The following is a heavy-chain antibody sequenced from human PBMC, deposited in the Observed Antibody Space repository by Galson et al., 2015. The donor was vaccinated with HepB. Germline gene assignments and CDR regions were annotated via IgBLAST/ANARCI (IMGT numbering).Heavy chain of an antibody. V-gene: IGHV3-23*01. Sequence: SLRLSCAASGFTFSSYAMSWVRQAPGKGLEWVSAISGSGGSTYHADSVKGRFTISRDNSKNTLYLQMNSLRAEDTAVYYCAKPLNPYSSGFDAFDIWGQGTVVTVSS. CDR1: GFTFSSYA. D-gene: IGHD6-19*01. CDR2: ISGSGGST. J-gene: IGHJ3*02. CDR3: AKPLNPYSSGFDAFDI.